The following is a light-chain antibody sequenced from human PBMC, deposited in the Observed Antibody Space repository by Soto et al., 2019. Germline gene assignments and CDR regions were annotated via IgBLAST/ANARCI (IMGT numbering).Light chain of an antibody. V-gene: IGLV2-14*03. J-gene: IGLJ1*01. CDR3: SSFTSNRIYV. CDR2: GVT. CDR1: HNDIGTYDY. Sequence: QSVLTQPTSVSGSPVQSITISCTGNHNDIGTYDYVSWYQQHPGRAPRLLIHGVTTRPSGISGRFSASKSGLTASLTISGLQPEDEADYYCSSFTSNRIYVFGPG.